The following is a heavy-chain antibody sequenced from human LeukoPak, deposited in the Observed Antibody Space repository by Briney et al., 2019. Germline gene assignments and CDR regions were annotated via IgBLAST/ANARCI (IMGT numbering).Heavy chain of an antibody. D-gene: IGHD1-1*01. V-gene: IGHV3-30*03. J-gene: IGHJ4*02. CDR1: GLTFRNYG. CDR2: ISYDGSNK. CDR3: ASHRGDYATGYFDY. Sequence: PGRSLRLSCAASGLTFRNYGMHWVRQAPGKGLEWVAIISYDGSNKYYADSVKGRSTISKDNSQNTLYLQMNSLRAEDTAVYYCASHRGDYATGYFDYWGQGTLVTVSS.